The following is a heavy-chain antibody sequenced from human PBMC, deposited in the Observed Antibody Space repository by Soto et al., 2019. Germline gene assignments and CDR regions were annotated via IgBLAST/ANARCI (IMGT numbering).Heavy chain of an antibody. J-gene: IGHJ4*02. CDR3: ARDNHFDGYSSYHAFDN. V-gene: IGHV3-30*03. D-gene: IGHD3-22*01. CDR2: ISYDGSNK. CDR1: GFTLSDHY. Sequence: GGSLRLSCAASGFTLSDHYIDWVRQAPGKGLEWVAVISYDGSNKYYADSVKGRFTISRDNAKNSLYLQMDYLSDEDTAVYYCARDNHFDGYSSYHAFDNWGQGALVTVSS.